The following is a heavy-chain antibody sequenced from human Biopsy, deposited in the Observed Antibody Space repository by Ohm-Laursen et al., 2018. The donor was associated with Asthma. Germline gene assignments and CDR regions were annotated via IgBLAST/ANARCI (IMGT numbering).Heavy chain of an antibody. D-gene: IGHD2-8*01. J-gene: IGHJ6*02. Sequence: SETLSLTCAYRGSFRGYVWTWIRQPPGKGLEWIGEIPQGGATSFNPSLKGRVTFSIDASKSPLSLRLTSMTAADTAVYYCASGPQWSGLDVWGQGTTVTVSS. CDR3: ASGPQWSGLDV. CDR1: RGSFRGYV. V-gene: IGHV4-34*01. CDR2: IPQGGAT.